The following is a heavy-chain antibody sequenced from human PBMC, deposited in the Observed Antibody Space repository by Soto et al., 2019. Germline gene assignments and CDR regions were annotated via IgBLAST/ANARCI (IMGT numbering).Heavy chain of an antibody. CDR2: ISSNGGST. Sequence: EVQLVESGEGLVQPGGSLRLSCAASGFTFSSYAMHWVRQAPGKGLEYVSAISSNGGSTYYADSVKGRFTIFRDNSKNTLYLQMGSLRAEDMAVYYCARGSYHLDYWGQGTLVTVSS. V-gene: IGHV3-64*02. CDR3: ARGSYHLDY. D-gene: IGHD1-26*01. J-gene: IGHJ4*02. CDR1: GFTFSSYA.